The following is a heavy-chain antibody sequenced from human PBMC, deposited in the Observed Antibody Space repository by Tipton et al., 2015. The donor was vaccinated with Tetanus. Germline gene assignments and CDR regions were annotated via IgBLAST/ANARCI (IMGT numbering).Heavy chain of an antibody. J-gene: IGHJ6*02. V-gene: IGHV3-30*18. Sequence: SLRLSCAASGFTFSSYGMHWVRQAPGKGLEWVAVISYDGSNKYYADSVKGRSTISRDNSKNTLYLQMNSLRAEDTAVYYCAKDQVGATLIYYYGMDVWGQGTTVTVSS. CDR2: ISYDGSNK. CDR3: AKDQVGATLIYYYGMDV. D-gene: IGHD1-26*01. CDR1: GFTFSSYG.